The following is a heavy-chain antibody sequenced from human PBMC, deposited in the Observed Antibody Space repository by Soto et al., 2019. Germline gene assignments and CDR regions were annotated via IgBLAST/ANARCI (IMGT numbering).Heavy chain of an antibody. Sequence: GGSLRLSCAASGIIFSTYNMNWVRQAPGKGLEWVASISRSNSYLYYADSVKGRFTISRDNAKNSLYLQMNSLRVEDIGVYYCARDSSTTAPYYYYGMDVWGQGTTVTVSS. CDR2: ISRSNSYL. CDR3: ARDSSTTAPYYYYGMDV. V-gene: IGHV3-21*03. J-gene: IGHJ6*02. CDR1: GIIFSTYN. D-gene: IGHD4-17*01.